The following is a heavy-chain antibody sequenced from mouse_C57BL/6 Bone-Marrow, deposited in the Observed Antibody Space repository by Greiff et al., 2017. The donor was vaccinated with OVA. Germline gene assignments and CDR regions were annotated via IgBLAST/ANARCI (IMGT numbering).Heavy chain of an antibody. CDR2: INPYNGGT. Sequence: VQLQQSGPVLVKPGASVKMSCKASGYTFTDYYMNWVKQSHGKSLEWIGVINPYNGGTSYNQKFKGKATLTVDKSSSTAYMELNSLTSEDSAVYYCARMGYFGSSYGYWGQGTTLTVSS. CDR3: ARMGYFGSSYGY. D-gene: IGHD1-1*01. CDR1: GYTFTDYY. J-gene: IGHJ2*01. V-gene: IGHV1-19*01.